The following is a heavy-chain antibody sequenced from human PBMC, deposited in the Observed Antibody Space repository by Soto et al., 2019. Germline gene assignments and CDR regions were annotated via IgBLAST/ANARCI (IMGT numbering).Heavy chain of an antibody. CDR2: ISAYNDNT. Sequence: GASVKVSCKASGYTFTSYGISWVRQAPGQGLEWMGWISAYNDNTNYAQKLQGRVTMTTDTSTSTAYMELRSLRSDDTAVYYCARVYCSGGSCYSYYYYYYMDVWGKGTTVTVSS. V-gene: IGHV1-18*01. CDR1: GYTFTSYG. J-gene: IGHJ6*03. D-gene: IGHD2-15*01. CDR3: ARVYCSGGSCYSYYYYYYMDV.